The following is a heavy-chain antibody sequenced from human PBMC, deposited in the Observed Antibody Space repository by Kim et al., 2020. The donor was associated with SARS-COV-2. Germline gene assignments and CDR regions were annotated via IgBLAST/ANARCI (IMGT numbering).Heavy chain of an antibody. J-gene: IGHJ4*02. CDR1: GFTFSSYE. Sequence: GGSLRLSCAASGFTFSSYEMNWVRQAPGKGLEWVSYISSSGSTIYYADSVKGRFTISRDNAKNSLYLQMNSLRAEDTAVYYCARGCCPKYSPPDYWGQGTLVTVSS. V-gene: IGHV3-48*03. D-gene: IGHD5-18*01. CDR2: ISSSGSTI. CDR3: ARGCCPKYSPPDY.